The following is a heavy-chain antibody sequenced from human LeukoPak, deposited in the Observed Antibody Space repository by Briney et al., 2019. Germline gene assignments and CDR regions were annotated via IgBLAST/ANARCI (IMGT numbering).Heavy chain of an antibody. CDR1: GYTFTSYY. V-gene: IGHV1-46*01. Sequence: ASVKVSCKASGYTFTSYYMHWVRQAPGQGLEWMGIINPSGGSTSYAQKFQGRATMTRDTSTSTVYMELSSLRSEDTAVYYCARELGKTGTTPYFDYWGQGTLVTVSS. D-gene: IGHD1-7*01. CDR2: INPSGGST. J-gene: IGHJ4*02. CDR3: ARELGKTGTTPYFDY.